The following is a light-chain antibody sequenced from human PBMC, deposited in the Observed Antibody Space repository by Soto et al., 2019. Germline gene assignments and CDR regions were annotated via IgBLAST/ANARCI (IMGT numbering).Light chain of an antibody. CDR1: PSINSW. Sequence: RLTQSPSTLSPSIGDRVTITCRASPSINSWLAWYQQRPGKAPKLLIYKASILEDGVPSRFSGSGSGTEFTLTISSLQPDDLAIYYCQQYASFMYTFGQGTRLDI. J-gene: IGKJ2*01. V-gene: IGKV1-5*03. CDR2: KAS. CDR3: QQYASFMYT.